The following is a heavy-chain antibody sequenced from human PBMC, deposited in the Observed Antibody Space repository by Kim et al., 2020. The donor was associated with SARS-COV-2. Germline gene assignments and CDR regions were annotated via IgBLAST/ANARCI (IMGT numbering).Heavy chain of an antibody. CDR1: GYTFSNYG. CDR2: VSPYNGDR. Sequence: ASVKVSCEASGYTFSNYGISWVLQAPGQGLEWMGWVSPYNGDRHYAQSLQGRVTMTKDTSTSTAYVELRSLRSDDTAVYYCARDSEYDYIWGSYRYSGSDYWGQGTLVTVSS. CDR3: ARDSEYDYIWGSYRYSGSDY. J-gene: IGHJ4*02. V-gene: IGHV1-18*01. D-gene: IGHD3-16*02.